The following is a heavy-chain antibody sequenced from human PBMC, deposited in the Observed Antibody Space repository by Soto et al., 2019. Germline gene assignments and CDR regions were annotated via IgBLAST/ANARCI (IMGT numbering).Heavy chain of an antibody. J-gene: IGHJ4*02. CDR1: GYSFTSYW. CDR3: VLDPYYYDSSGYSRAY. D-gene: IGHD3-22*01. CDR2: IYPGDSDT. Sequence: GESLKISCKGSGYSFTSYWIGWVRQMPGKGLEWMGIIYPGDSDTRYSPSFQGQVTISADKSISTAYLQWSSLKASDTAMYYCVLDPYYYDSSGYSRAYWGQETLVTVSS. V-gene: IGHV5-51*01.